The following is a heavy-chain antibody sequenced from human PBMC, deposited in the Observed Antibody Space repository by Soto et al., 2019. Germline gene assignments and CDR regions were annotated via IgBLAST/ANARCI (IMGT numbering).Heavy chain of an antibody. CDR1: GYTFTSYA. J-gene: IGHJ5*02. CDR3: ARFLLVRGMDNGWFDP. CDR2: INAGNGNT. D-gene: IGHD3-10*01. Sequence: ASVKVSCKASGYTFTSYAMHWVRQAPGQSLEWMGWINAGNGNTKYSQKFQGRVTITRDTSASTVYMELSSLRSEDTAVYYCARFLLVRGMDNGWFDPWGQGTLVTVSS. V-gene: IGHV1-3*01.